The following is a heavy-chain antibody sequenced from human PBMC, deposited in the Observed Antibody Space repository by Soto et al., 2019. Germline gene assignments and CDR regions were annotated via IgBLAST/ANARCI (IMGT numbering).Heavy chain of an antibody. CDR2: INPRGGST. CDR1: GYTFTSYY. V-gene: IGHV1-46*01. CDR3: ARSVIGGRGFAQEGTPDNPLDY. J-gene: IGHJ4*02. D-gene: IGHD3-10*01. Sequence: QVQLVQSGAEVKKPGASVKVSCKASGYTFTSYYMHWVRQAPGQGLEWMGIINPRGGSTSYAQKFQGRVTMTRDTSTSTVYMELSSLRSEDTAVYYCARSVIGGRGFAQEGTPDNPLDYWGQGTLVTVSS.